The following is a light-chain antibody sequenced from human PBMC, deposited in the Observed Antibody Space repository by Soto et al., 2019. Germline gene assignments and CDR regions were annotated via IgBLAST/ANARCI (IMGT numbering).Light chain of an antibody. J-gene: IGLJ1*01. CDR1: SSYVGGYNY. V-gene: IGLV2-14*01. Sequence: QSVLTQPASVSESPGQSITISCTGTSSYVGGYNYVSWYQQHPGKAPKLMIYDVSNRPSGVSNRFSGSKAGNTASLTISGLQAEDEADYYCSSYTSSSTYVFGTGTKVTVL. CDR3: SSYTSSSTYV. CDR2: DVS.